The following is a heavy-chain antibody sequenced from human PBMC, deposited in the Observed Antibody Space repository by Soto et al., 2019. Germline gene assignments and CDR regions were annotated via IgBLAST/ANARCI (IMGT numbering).Heavy chain of an antibody. CDR3: ARLNSPFYYYYGMDL. Sequence: PGESLKISCKGSGYSVTSYWIGWVRQMPGKGLEWMGIIYPGDSDTRYSPSFQGQVTISADKSISTAYLQWSSLKASDTAMYYCARLNSPFYYYYGMDLWGQGTTVTVSS. CDR2: IYPGDSDT. J-gene: IGHJ6*02. CDR1: GYSVTSYW. V-gene: IGHV5-51*01. D-gene: IGHD1-20*01.